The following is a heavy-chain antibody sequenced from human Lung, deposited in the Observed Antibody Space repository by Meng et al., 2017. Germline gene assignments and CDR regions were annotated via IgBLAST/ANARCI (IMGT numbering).Heavy chain of an antibody. Sequence: EVQLVESGGGLVKPGGSLRLSFAASGFTFSTYSMNWVCQAPGRGLEWVSSINSGSNYIYYAHSVKGRFTISRDSAKNSVYLQMNSLRAEDTAVYYCARGVDITVTKYHFDYWGQGILVTVSS. CDR1: GFTFSTYS. D-gene: IGHD4-17*01. CDR3: ARGVDITVTKYHFDY. CDR2: INSGSNYI. J-gene: IGHJ4*02. V-gene: IGHV3-21*01.